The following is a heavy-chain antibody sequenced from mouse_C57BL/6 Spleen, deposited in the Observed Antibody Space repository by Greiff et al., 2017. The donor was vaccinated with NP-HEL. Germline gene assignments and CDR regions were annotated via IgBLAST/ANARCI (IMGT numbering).Heavy chain of an antibody. V-gene: IGHV14-4*01. J-gene: IGHJ4*01. D-gene: IGHD3-2*02. CDR3: EGQLRPHYAMDY. CDR1: GFNIKDDY. CDR2: IDPENGDT. Sequence: VQLQQSGAELVRPGASVKLSCTASGFNIKDDYMHWVKQRPEQGLEWIGWIDPENGDTEYASKFQGKATITADTSSNTAYMQLSSLTSEDSAVYFCEGQLRPHYAMDYWGQGTSVTVSS.